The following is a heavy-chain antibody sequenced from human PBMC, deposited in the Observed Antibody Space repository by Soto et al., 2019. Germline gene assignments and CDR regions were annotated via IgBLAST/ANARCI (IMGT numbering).Heavy chain of an antibody. CDR2: ISSSGSTI. J-gene: IGHJ6*03. CDR3: ARGGCSGGSCYPPNYYYYYMDV. CDR1: GFTFSDYY. V-gene: IGHV3-11*01. D-gene: IGHD2-15*01. Sequence: GGSLRLSCAASGFTFSDYYMSWIRQAPGKGLEWVSYISSSGSTIYYADSVKGRFTISRDNAKNSLYLQMNSLRAEDTAVYYCARGGCSGGSCYPPNYYYYYMDVWGKGTTVTVSS.